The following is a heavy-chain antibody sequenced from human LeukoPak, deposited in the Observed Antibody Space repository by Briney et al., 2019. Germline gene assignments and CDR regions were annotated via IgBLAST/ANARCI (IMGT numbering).Heavy chain of an antibody. CDR3: ARHDGYCSGGSCRLYYFDY. J-gene: IGHJ4*02. CDR1: GGSISSSSYY. Sequence: SETLSLTCTVSGGSISSSSYYWGWIRQPPGKGLEWIGSIYYSGSTYYSPSLKSRVTISVDTSKNQFSLKLSSVTAADTAVYYCARHDGYCSGGSCRLYYFDYWGQGTLVTVSS. CDR2: IYYSGST. V-gene: IGHV4-39*01. D-gene: IGHD2-15*01.